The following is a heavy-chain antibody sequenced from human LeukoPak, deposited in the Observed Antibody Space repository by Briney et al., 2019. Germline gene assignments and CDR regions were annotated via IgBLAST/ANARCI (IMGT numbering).Heavy chain of an antibody. V-gene: IGHV3-11*06. CDR1: GFTFSDYY. Sequence: GGALRLSCAASGFTFSDYYMSWIRQAPGKGLEWVSYISSSSSYTNYVDSVKSRFTISRDNAKNSLYLQMNSLRAEDTAVYYCARVGLIGDYVDYWGQGTLVTVSS. CDR3: ARVGLIGDYVDY. D-gene: IGHD4-17*01. CDR2: ISSSSSYT. J-gene: IGHJ4*02.